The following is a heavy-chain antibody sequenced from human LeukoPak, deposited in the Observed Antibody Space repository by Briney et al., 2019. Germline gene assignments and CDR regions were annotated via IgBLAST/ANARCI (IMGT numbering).Heavy chain of an antibody. CDR1: GLTFSIYG. J-gene: IGHJ4*02. CDR3: ARASGVFDY. V-gene: IGHV3-33*01. CDR2: IWNDGNNK. D-gene: IGHD3-10*01. Sequence: GRSLRLSCAASGLTFSIYGMHWVRQAPGKGPEWVAAIWNDGNNKYYVDSVKGRFSISRDNSKNTLYLQMNSLTAEDTAVYYCARASGVFDYWGQGTLVTVSS.